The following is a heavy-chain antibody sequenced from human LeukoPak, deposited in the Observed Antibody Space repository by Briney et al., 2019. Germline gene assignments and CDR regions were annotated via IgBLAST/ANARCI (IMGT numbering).Heavy chain of an antibody. D-gene: IGHD6-13*01. CDR2: IYYSGST. V-gene: IGHV4-39*07. J-gene: IGHJ4*02. Sequence: SETLSLTCTVSGGSISSSSYYWGWIRQPPGKGLEWIGSIYYSGSTYYNPSLKSRVTISVDTSKNQFSLKLSSVTAADTAVYYCAINSRIAAADNFDYWGQGTLVTVSS. CDR1: GGSISSSSYY. CDR3: AINSRIAAADNFDY.